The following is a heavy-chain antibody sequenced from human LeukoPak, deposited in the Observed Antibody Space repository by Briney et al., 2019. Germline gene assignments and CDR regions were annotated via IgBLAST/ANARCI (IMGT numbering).Heavy chain of an antibody. CDR1: GYTFTSYD. CDR3: AMGIAAAGIQLDY. CDR2: MNPNSGNT. Sequence: ASVKVSCKASGYTFTSYDINWVRQATGQGLEWMGWMNPNSGNTGYAQKFQGRVTITRNTSISTAYMELSSLGSEDTAVYYCAMGIAAAGIQLDYWGQGTLVTVSS. D-gene: IGHD6-13*01. V-gene: IGHV1-8*03. J-gene: IGHJ4*02.